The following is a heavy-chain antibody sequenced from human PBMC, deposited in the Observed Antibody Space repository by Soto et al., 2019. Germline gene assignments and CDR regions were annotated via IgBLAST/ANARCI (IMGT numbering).Heavy chain of an antibody. J-gene: IGHJ6*02. CDR1: GGTFSSYA. D-gene: IGHD2-21*01. CDR2: IIPIFGTA. V-gene: IGHV1-69*06. Sequence: QVQLVQSGAEVKKPGSSVKVSCKASGGTFSSYAISWVRQAPGQGLEWMGGIIPIFGTANYAQKFQGRATIPAGKSRGAASWDRRGLGLEATAVCSGAKVTSWVLAPGNQKGTTTCTGMGVWAKGPRSPSP. CDR3: AKVTSWVLAPGNQKGTTTCTGMGV.